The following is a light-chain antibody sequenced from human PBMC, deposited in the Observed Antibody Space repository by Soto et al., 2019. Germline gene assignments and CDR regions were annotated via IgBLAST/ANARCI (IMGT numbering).Light chain of an antibody. CDR1: SSDVGGYNY. CDR2: EVS. J-gene: IGLJ1*01. V-gene: IGLV2-14*01. Sequence: QSALTQPASVSGSPGQSITISCTGTSSDVGGYNYVSWYQQHPGKAPKLMIYEVSNRPSGVSNRFSGSKSGNTASLTISGLQAADEADYYCSLYTSENTYVFGTGTKVTV. CDR3: SLYTSENTYV.